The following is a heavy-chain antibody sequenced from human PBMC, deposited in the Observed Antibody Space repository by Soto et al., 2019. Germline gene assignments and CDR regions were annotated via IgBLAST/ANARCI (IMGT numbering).Heavy chain of an antibody. CDR1: GYTFTDYF. CDR3: ARLMHYSHSGGSSHSGFDM. V-gene: IGHV1-2*02. J-gene: IGHJ3*02. CDR2: INPYSGGA. Sequence: QVQLVQSGAEVKKPGASVKVSCEASGYTFTDYFIHWVRQAPGQGLEWIGWINPYSGGADLSQKFQGRVTMTRDTSISTADMEGSSLRSDDTAVFYCARLMHYSHSGGSSHSGFDMWGQGTLVTVSS. D-gene: IGHD2-21*01.